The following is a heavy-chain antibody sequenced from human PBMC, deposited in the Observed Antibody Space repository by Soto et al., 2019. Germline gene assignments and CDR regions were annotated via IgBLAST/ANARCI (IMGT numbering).Heavy chain of an antibody. V-gene: IGHV6-1*01. CDR3: ARSVRGNGTEFEP. J-gene: IGHJ5*02. CDR1: VYSVSRSSAV. CDR2: TYYTSKWNN. Sequence: SQTLSLTCAISVYSVSRSSAVWNWIIQSPSRGLEWLGRTYYTSKWNNYYAVSVKSRITINADTSKNQFSLQLNSVTPEDTALYYCARSVRGNGTEFEPWGQGTRVIVSS. D-gene: IGHD6-19*01.